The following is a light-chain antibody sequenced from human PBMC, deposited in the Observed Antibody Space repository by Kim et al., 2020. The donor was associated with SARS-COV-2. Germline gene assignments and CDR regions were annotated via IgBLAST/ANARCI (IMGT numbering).Light chain of an antibody. J-gene: IGKJ1*01. CDR1: QSVSSN. V-gene: IGKV3-15*01. CDR3: QQYNNWPRT. CDR2: AAS. Sequence: EIVMTQSPVTLSVSPGERATLSCRASQSVSSNLAWYQQKPGQAPRLLVYAASTRATGIPARFSGSGSGTEFALTISSLQSEDVAVYYCQQYNNWPRTFGQGTKVDIK.